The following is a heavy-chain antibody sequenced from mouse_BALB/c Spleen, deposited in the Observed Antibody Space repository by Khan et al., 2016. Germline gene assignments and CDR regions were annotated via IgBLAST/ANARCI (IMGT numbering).Heavy chain of an antibody. CDR3: ARAGYYGYLAY. V-gene: IGHV4-1*02. Sequence: EVKLLESGGGLVQPGGSLKLSCAASGFDFSRYWMSWVRQAPGEGIEWIGENNPDSSTINYTPSLKDKFIISRDNAKNTLYLQMSKVRSEDTALYYCARAGYYGYLAYWGQGTLVSVSA. J-gene: IGHJ3*01. CDR2: NNPDSSTI. CDR1: GFDFSRYW. D-gene: IGHD1-1*01.